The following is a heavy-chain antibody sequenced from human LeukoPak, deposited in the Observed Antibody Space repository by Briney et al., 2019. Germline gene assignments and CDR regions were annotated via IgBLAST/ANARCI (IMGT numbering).Heavy chain of an antibody. D-gene: IGHD6-19*01. CDR1: GYTFTSYY. CDR2: INPSGGST. J-gene: IGHJ6*03. Sequence: ASVRVSCKASGYTFTSYYMHWVRQAPGQGLEWMGIINPSGGSTSYAQKFQGRVTMTRDTSTSTVYMELSSLRSEDTAVYYCASGLVDNYYYYYYMDVWGKGTTVTVSS. CDR3: ASGLVDNYYYYYYMDV. V-gene: IGHV1-46*01.